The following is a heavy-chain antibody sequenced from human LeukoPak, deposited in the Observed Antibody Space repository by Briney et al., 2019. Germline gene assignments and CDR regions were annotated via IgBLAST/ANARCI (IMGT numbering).Heavy chain of an antibody. J-gene: IGHJ4*02. D-gene: IGHD3-10*01. CDR1: GGSISRNNYY. CDR2: IYYSGST. CDR3: ARARITMVRGVIAPFYY. Sequence: PSETLSLTCTVSGGSISRNNYYWDWIRQPPGKGLEYIGSIYYSGSTYYTPSLKSRVTISVDTSKNQFSLKLGSVTATDTAVYYCARARITMVRGVIAPFYYWGQGTLVTVSS. V-gene: IGHV4-39*01.